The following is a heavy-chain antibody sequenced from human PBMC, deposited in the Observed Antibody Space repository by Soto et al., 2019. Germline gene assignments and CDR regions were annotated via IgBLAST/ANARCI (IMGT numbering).Heavy chain of an antibody. CDR3: AKAYDTSSYRFFRMDV. J-gene: IGHJ6*02. CDR1: GGTFSNYA. CDR2: IIPIFGAP. D-gene: IGHD3-22*01. Sequence: QVQLVQSGAEVKKPGAAVKVACKASGGTFSNYAISWVRQAPGQGLEWMGVIIPIFGAPNYAQKFQGRVTISADKSTRTAYMELSSLRSEDTAVYYCAKAYDTSSYRFFRMDVCGQWNTVTVSS. V-gene: IGHV1-69*06.